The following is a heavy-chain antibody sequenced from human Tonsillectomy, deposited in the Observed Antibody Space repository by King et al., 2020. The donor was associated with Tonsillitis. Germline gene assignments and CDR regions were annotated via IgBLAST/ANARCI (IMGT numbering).Heavy chain of an antibody. CDR2: VTAFTGQT. CDR1: GSTFTHRY. D-gene: IGHD4-17*01. CDR3: ATRLPSNTDYGGDYYFED. Sequence: QLVQSGAEVKKTGSSVKVSCEASGSTFTHRYLHWVRQAPGQALEWMGWVTAFTGQTKYAQKFQDRVTFTRDRSMTTAYMELSSLRSEDTAIYYCATRLPSNTDYGGDYYFEDWGQGTLVTVSS. J-gene: IGHJ4*02. V-gene: IGHV1-45*02.